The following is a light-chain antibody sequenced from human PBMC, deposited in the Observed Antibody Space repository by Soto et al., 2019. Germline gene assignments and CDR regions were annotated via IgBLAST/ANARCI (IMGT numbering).Light chain of an antibody. V-gene: IGLV2-14*01. Sequence: QSALTQPASVSGSPGQSITISCIGTSSDVGGYNYVSWYQQRPDKAPKLMIYDVSNRPSGVSNRFSGSKSGNTASLTISGLQAEDEANYHCSSYTSSSTLVFGGGTKLTVL. CDR2: DVS. CDR3: SSYTSSSTLV. CDR1: SSDVGGYNY. J-gene: IGLJ2*01.